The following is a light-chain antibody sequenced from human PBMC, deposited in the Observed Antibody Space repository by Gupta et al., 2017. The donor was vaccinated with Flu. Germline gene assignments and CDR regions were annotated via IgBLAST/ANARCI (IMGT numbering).Light chain of an antibody. CDR3: QQYNSFPLT. Sequence: DIQMTQSPSSLYASVGDRVTITYLAWFQQKPGRAPKSLIYAASRLQSGVPSKFSGSGSGTDFTLTISSLQPEDFATYYCQQYNSFPLTFGGGTKVEI. V-gene: IGKV1-16*02. J-gene: IGKJ4*01. CDR2: AAS.